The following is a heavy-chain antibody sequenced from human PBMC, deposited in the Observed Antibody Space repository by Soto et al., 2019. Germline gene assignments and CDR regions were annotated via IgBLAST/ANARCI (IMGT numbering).Heavy chain of an antibody. CDR1: GFTFSSYW. D-gene: IGHD2-21*01. CDR2: INSDGSST. CDR3: ARGIRYYYGMDV. Sequence: EVQLVESGGGLVQPGGSLRLSCAASGFTFSSYWMHWVRQAPGKGLVWVSRINSDGSSTNYADSVKGRFTISRDNAKNTVYLQRNSLRGEDTAVYYCARGIRYYYGMDVWGQGTTVTVSS. V-gene: IGHV3-74*01. J-gene: IGHJ6*02.